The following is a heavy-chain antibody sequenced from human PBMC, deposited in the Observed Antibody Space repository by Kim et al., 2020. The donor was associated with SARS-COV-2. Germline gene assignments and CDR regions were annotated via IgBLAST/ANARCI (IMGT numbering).Heavy chain of an antibody. V-gene: IGHV3-21*06. J-gene: IGHJ4*02. D-gene: IGHD2-15*01. Sequence: GGSLRLSCAASGFSNVYSMNWVRQAPGKGLQWVSSISSGGSYIYYADSVKGRFTISRDSAKNSLYLQMDNLRADDTAVYYCARAARVCSGVSCSPTYYFDYWGQGTLVTVSS. CDR3: ARAARVCSGVSCSPTYYFDY. CDR2: ISSGGSYI. CDR1: GFSNVYS.